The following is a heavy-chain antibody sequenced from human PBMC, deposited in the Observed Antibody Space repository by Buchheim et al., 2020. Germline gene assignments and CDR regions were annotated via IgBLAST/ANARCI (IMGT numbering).Heavy chain of an antibody. CDR3: ARETVSTSCYSCYYYGMDV. V-gene: IGHV1-2*02. J-gene: IGHJ6*02. Sequence: QVQLVQSGAEVKKPGASVKVSCKASGYTFTDYYMHWVRQAPGQGLEWMGWINPNSGGTNYAQKFQGRVTMTRDTSISTADMELSRLRSDDTAVYYCARETVSTSCYSCYYYGMDVWGQGTT. CDR2: INPNSGGT. D-gene: IGHD2-2*02. CDR1: GYTFTDYY.